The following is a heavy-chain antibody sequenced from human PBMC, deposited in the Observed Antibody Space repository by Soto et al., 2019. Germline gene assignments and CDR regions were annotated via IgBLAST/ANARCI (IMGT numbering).Heavy chain of an antibody. J-gene: IGHJ6*03. Sequence: QGQLQESGPGLARPSETLSLTCTVSGASITSYYWSWIRQSSGKGLEWIGYIHDSGSANYNPSLESRVTLSIDTSERPFSLRLRSVTAADTAVYYCARLDYYYYVDVWGKGTAVTVSS. CDR1: GASITSYY. CDR3: ARLDYYYYVDV. CDR2: IHDSGSA. V-gene: IGHV4-59*12.